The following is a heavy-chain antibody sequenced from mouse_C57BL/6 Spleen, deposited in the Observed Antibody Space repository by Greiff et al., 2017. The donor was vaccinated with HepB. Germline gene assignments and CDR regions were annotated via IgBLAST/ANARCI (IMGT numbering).Heavy chain of an antibody. J-gene: IGHJ4*01. Sequence: EVHLVESGEGLVKPGGSLKLSCAASGFTFSSYAMSWVRQTPEKRLEWVAYISSCGDYIYYADTVKVRFTISRDNARNTLYLQMSSLKSEDTAMYYCTSHYYDAMDYWGQGTSVTVSS. V-gene: IGHV5-9-1*02. CDR2: ISSCGDYI. CDR1: GFTFSSYA. D-gene: IGHD1-2*01. CDR3: TSHYYDAMDY.